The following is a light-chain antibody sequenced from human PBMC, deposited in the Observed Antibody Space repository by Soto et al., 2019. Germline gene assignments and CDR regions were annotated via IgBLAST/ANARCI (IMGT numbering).Light chain of an antibody. V-gene: IGLV3-9*01. J-gene: IGLJ2*01. CDR3: QVWDSSTVV. CDR2: RDN. Sequence: SYELTRPLSVSVALGQTARITCGGNNIGNKNVHWYQQKPGQAPVVVIYRDNNRPPGIPERLSGSNSGNTATLTISRAQAGDEADYYCQVWDSSTVVFGGGTKLTVL. CDR1: NIGNKN.